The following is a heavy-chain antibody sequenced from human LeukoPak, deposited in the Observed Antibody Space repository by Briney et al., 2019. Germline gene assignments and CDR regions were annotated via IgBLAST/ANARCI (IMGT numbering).Heavy chain of an antibody. Sequence: SETLSLTCTVSGGSMGSYCRSWIRQPPGKGLEWIGNIYYSGSTNYNPSLKSRVTISVDTSKNQFSLRLSSVTAADTALYYCARHYCSGASCYYPENWGQRALVTVSS. V-gene: IGHV4-59*08. CDR2: IYYSGST. J-gene: IGHJ4*02. D-gene: IGHD2-15*01. CDR1: GGSMGSYC. CDR3: ARHYCSGASCYYPEN.